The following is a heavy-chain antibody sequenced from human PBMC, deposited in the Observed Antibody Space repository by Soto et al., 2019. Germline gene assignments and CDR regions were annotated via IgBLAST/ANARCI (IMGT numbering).Heavy chain of an antibody. CDR1: GGSISSGGYS. CDR2: IYHSGST. CDR3: ARGQVVAAQH. D-gene: IGHD2-15*01. V-gene: IGHV4-30-2*01. Sequence: QLQLQESGSGLVKPSQTLSLTCAVSGGSISSGGYSWSWIRQPPGKGLEWIGYIYHSGSTYYNPSLKRRVPLSVDRSKNPFSLKLSSVAAADTAVYSCARGQVVAAQHWGQGTLVTVSS. J-gene: IGHJ4*02.